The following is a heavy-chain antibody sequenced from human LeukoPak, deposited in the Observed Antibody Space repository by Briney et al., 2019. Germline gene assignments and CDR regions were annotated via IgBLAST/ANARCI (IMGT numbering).Heavy chain of an antibody. J-gene: IGHJ5*02. CDR2: INSYNGDT. Sequence: ASVKVSCKASGYTFSNYGISWVRQAPGQGLEWMGWINSYNGDTNYAQNLQGRVTMTTDTSTSTAYMELRSLRSDDTAVYYCARGAAGASAENWLDPWGQGTLVTVSS. V-gene: IGHV1-18*04. CDR1: GYTFSNYG. D-gene: IGHD6-13*01. CDR3: ARGAAGASAENWLDP.